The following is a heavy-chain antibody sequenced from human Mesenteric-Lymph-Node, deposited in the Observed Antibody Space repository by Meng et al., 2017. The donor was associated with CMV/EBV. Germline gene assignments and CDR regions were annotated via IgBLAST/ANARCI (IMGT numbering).Heavy chain of an antibody. J-gene: IGHJ4*02. CDR2: INSDGSST. CDR1: GFTFSSYW. Sequence: SGFTFSSYWMHWVRRAPGTGVVWVSRINSDGSSTSYADSVKGRFTISRDNAKNTLYLQMNSLRAEDTAVYYCARGVLWFGELLPIDYWGQGTLVTVSS. V-gene: IGHV3-74*01. CDR3: ARGVLWFGELLPIDY. D-gene: IGHD3-10*01.